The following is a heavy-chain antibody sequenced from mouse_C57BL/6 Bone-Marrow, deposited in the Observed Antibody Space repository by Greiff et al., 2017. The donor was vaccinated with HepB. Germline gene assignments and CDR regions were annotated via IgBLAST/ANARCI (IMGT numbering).Heavy chain of an antibody. D-gene: IGHD2-1*01. Sequence: VQLQQPGAELVKPGASVKLSCKASGSTFTSYWMQWVKQRPGQGLEWIGEIDPSDSYTNYNQKFKGKATLTVDTSSSTAYMQLSSLTSEDSAVYYCAREGLLWPYAMDYWGQGTSVTVSS. V-gene: IGHV1-50*01. CDR2: IDPSDSYT. CDR3: AREGLLWPYAMDY. CDR1: GSTFTSYW. J-gene: IGHJ4*01.